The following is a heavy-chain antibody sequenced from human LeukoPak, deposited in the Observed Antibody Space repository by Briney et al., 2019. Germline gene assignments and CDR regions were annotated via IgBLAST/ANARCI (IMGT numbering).Heavy chain of an antibody. CDR2: IYSGGST. CDR1: GFTVSSNY. J-gene: IGHJ4*02. Sequence: QSGGSLRLSCAASGFTVSSNYMSWVRQAPGKGLEWVSVIYSGGSTYYADSVKGRFTISRDNSKNTLYLQMNSLRAEDTAVYYCARDVGPWASGSYYYDYWGQGTLVTVSS. V-gene: IGHV3-53*01. D-gene: IGHD3-10*01. CDR3: ARDVGPWASGSYYYDY.